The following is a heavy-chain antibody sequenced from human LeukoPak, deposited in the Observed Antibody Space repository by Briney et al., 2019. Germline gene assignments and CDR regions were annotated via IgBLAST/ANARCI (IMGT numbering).Heavy chain of an antibody. D-gene: IGHD6-13*01. CDR3: AKTRPLDSSSWSHGDY. J-gene: IGHJ4*02. CDR1: GFAFSAYA. CDR2: ISAGAIGT. Sequence: PGGSLRLSCAASGFAFSAYAMNWVRQAPGKGLEWVSTISAGAIGTSYADSVKGRFTISRDNSRDTLFLQMNSLRAEDTAVYYCAKTRPLDSSSWSHGDYWGQGTLVTVSS. V-gene: IGHV3-23*01.